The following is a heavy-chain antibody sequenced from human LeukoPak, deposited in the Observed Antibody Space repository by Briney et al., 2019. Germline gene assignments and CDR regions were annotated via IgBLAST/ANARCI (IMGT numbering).Heavy chain of an antibody. V-gene: IGHV4-39*07. CDR2: IYYSGST. CDR1: GGSISSSSYY. CDR3: APSSGYYGYYFDY. D-gene: IGHD3-22*01. Sequence: SETLSLTCTVSGGSISSSSYYWGWVRQPPGKGLEWIGSIYYSGSTYYNPSLKSRVTISVDTSKNQFSLKLSSVTAADTAVYYCAPSSGYYGYYFDYWGQGTLVTVSS. J-gene: IGHJ4*02.